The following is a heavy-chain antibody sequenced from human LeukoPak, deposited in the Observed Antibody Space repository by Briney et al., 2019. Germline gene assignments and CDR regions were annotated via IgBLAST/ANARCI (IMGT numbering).Heavy chain of an antibody. CDR3: SRGVGATDN. CDR1: GFTFSSYA. J-gene: IGHJ4*02. CDR2: ITSDGSNT. D-gene: IGHD1-26*01. V-gene: IGHV3-74*01. Sequence: GGSLRLSCAASGFTFSSYAMSWVRQAPGKGLEWVSRITSDGSNTSHADSVKGRFTTSRDNAKNALYLQMNSLRAEDTAVYYCSRGVGATDNWGQGTLVTVSS.